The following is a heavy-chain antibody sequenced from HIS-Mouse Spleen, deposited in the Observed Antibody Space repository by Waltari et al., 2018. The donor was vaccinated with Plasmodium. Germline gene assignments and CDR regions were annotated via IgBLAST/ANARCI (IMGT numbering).Heavy chain of an antibody. Sequence: QVTLRESGPALVKPTQTLTLTCTFSGFSLSTSGMCVTWIRQPPGKALEWLARIDWDDDKYYSTPLKTRLTISKATSKNQVVLTMTNMDPVDTATYYCARTTYSSSSAKYYYYGMDVWGQGTTVTVSS. D-gene: IGHD6-6*01. J-gene: IGHJ6*02. CDR1: GFSLSTSGMC. CDR2: IDWDDDK. V-gene: IGHV2-70*15. CDR3: ARTTYSSSSAKYYYYGMDV.